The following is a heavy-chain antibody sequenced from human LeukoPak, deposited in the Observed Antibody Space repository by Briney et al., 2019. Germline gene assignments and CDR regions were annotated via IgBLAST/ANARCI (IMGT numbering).Heavy chain of an antibody. CDR1: EFTFSDYW. Sequence: GGSLRLSCAASEFTFSDYWMSWVRQAPGKGLEWVGRIKSKTDGGTTDYAAPVKGRFTISRDDSKNTLYLQMNSLKTEDTAVYYCTTDLRYFDWLYYFDYWGQGTLVTVSS. D-gene: IGHD3-9*01. J-gene: IGHJ4*02. V-gene: IGHV3-15*01. CDR3: TTDLRYFDWLYYFDY. CDR2: IKSKTDGGTT.